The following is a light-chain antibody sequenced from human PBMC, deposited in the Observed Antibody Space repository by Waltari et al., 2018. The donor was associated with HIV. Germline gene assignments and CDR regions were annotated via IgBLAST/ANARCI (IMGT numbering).Light chain of an antibody. CDR1: SNDVARYDR. Sequence: QSALTQPPSVSGSPGQSVTIYCTGTSNDVARYDRVSWYQQPPGRGPKLLIYEVVNRPSGVPGRFSGSKSGNTASLTIFGLQSEDEADYHCSSFTASGTWVFGGGTKLTV. V-gene: IGLV2-18*02. CDR2: EVV. CDR3: SSFTASGTWV. J-gene: IGLJ3*02.